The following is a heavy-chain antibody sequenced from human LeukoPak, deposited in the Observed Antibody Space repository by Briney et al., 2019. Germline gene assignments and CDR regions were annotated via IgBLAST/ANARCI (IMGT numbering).Heavy chain of an antibody. J-gene: IGHJ6*02. CDR3: ARRDGYCSSASCYADYYYGMDV. V-gene: IGHV5-51*01. CDR2: IYPGDSDT. Sequence: GESLKISCKGSGYSFTSYWIGWVRQMPGKGLEWMGIIYPGDSDTTYSPSFQGQVTISADKSISTAYLQWSSLKASDTAMYYCARRDGYCSSASCYADYYYGMDVWGQGTTVTVSS. D-gene: IGHD2-2*01. CDR1: GYSFTSYW.